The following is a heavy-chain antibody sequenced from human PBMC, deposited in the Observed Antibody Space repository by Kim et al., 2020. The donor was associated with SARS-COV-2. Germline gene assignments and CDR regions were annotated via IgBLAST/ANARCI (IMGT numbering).Heavy chain of an antibody. V-gene: IGHV4-4*07. CDR2: IYTSGRT. CDR1: GDSLSSDY. D-gene: IGHD3-16*02. J-gene: IGHJ4*02. CDR3: ASALGH. Sequence: SETLSLTCTVSGDSLSSDYWSWNRQPAGKGLEWIGRIYTSGRTNYNPSLQSRVTMSVDMSKNQFSLKLSSVTAADTAAYYCASALGHWGQGTLVTVSS.